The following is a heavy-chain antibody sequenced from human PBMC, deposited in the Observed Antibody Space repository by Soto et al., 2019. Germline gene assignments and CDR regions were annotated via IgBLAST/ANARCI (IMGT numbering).Heavy chain of an antibody. V-gene: IGHV1-69*13. Sequence: ASVKVSCKASGGTFSSYAISWVRQAPGQGLEWMGGIIPIFGTANYAQKFQGRVTITADESTSTAYMELSSLRSEDTAVYYCARVLGGGQQLAYYYYGMDVWGQGTTVTVSS. CDR2: IIPIFGTA. D-gene: IGHD6-13*01. CDR1: GGTFSSYA. J-gene: IGHJ6*02. CDR3: ARVLGGGQQLAYYYYGMDV.